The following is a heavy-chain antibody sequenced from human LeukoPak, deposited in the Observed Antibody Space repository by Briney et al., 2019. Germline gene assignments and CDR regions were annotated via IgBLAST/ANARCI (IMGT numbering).Heavy chain of an antibody. J-gene: IGHJ4*02. V-gene: IGHV3-7*01. Sequence: GGSLRLSCAASGFTFSSYWMSWVRQAPGKGLEWVANIKQDGSEKYYVDSVKGRFTISRDNAKNSLYLQMNSLRAEDTAVYYCAREGAFYNFCLDYWGQGTLVTVSS. D-gene: IGHD3-3*01. CDR2: IKQDGSEK. CDR1: GFTFSSYW. CDR3: AREGAFYNFCLDY.